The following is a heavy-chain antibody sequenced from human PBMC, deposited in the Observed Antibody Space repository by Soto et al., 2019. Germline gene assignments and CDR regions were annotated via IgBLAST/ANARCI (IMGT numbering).Heavy chain of an antibody. CDR3: ARVALSCSGTSCYYSY. J-gene: IGHJ1*01. D-gene: IGHD2-2*01. V-gene: IGHV3-64*01. Sequence: GGSLILSCAASGFTFSSCSMHSGRQAPGKGLEYVSAVSSNGGSTYYANSVKGRFTISRDNSKNTLYLQMGSLRADDMAVYYCARVALSCSGTSCYYSYWGQGTLVTVSS. CDR2: VSSNGGST. CDR1: GFTFSSCS.